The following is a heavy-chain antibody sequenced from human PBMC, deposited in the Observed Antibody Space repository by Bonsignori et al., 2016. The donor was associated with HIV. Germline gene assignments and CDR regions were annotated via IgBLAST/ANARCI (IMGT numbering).Heavy chain of an antibody. CDR3: ARSMYYDSSGYYPFDY. CDR2: IIPIFGTA. D-gene: IGHD3-22*01. J-gene: IGHJ4*02. V-gene: IGHV1-69*01. Sequence: WVRQAPGQGLEWMGGIIPIFGTANYAQKFQGRVTITADESTSTAYMELSSLRSEDTAVYYCARSMYYDSSGYYPFDYWGQGTLVTVSS.